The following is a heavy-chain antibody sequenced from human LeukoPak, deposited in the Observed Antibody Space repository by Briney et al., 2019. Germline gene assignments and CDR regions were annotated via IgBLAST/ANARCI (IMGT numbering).Heavy chain of an antibody. CDR3: AKSPYYDFRNDYYRYFDH. Sequence: GGSLRLSCAASGFTFSSYSMNWVRQAPGKGLEWVANIKQDGSEKYYVDSVKGRFTISRDNAKNSLYLQMNSLRAEDTAVYFCAKSPYYDFRNDYYRYFDHWGQGTLVTVSS. V-gene: IGHV3-7*01. J-gene: IGHJ4*02. D-gene: IGHD3-3*01. CDR1: GFTFSSYS. CDR2: IKQDGSEK.